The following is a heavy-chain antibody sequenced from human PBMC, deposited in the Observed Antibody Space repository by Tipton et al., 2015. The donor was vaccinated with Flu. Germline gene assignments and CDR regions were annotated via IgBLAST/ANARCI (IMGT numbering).Heavy chain of an antibody. J-gene: IGHJ1*01. V-gene: IGHV4-39*07. CDR3: ARYGTYDGSRYFQH. CDR1: GGSISTSGYF. CDR2: VYYSGGT. D-gene: IGHD1-26*01. Sequence: TLSLTCTVSGGSISTSGYFWGWIRQPPGKGLEWIGSVYYSGGTHHNPSLKSRVSISGDTSKNQFSLKLTYVTAADTAVYYCARYGTYDGSRYFQHWGQSTLVTVSS.